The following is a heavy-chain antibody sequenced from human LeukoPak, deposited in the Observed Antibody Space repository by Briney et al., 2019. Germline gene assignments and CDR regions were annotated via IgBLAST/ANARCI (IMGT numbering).Heavy chain of an antibody. J-gene: IGHJ6*02. Sequence: GASVKVSCKASGYTFTSYYMHWVRQAPGQGLERMGIINPSGGSTSYAQKFQGRVTMTRDTSISTAYMELSRLRSDDTAVYYCAKEVYYDFWSGFNYYYGMDVWGQGTTVTVSS. D-gene: IGHD3-3*01. CDR1: GYTFTSYY. V-gene: IGHV1-46*01. CDR3: AKEVYYDFWSGFNYYYGMDV. CDR2: INPSGGST.